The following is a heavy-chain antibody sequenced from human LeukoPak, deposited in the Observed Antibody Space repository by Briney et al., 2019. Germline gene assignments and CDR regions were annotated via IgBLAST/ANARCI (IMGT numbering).Heavy chain of an antibody. Sequence: GGSLGLSCAASGFTFGDHIMNWVRQLPGKRLEWVAYVSGSGSTVYYADSVKGRFTVSRDNGKSSLYLQMNSLRVEDTALYYCVRQFASWGQGTLVTVSS. CDR3: VRQFAS. J-gene: IGHJ4*02. V-gene: IGHV3-48*01. CDR2: VSGSGSTV. CDR1: GFTFGDHI.